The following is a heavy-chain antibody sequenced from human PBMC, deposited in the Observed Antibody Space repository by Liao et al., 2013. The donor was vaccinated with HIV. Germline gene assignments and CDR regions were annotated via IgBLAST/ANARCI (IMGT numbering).Heavy chain of an antibody. CDR3: ARGRVIDY. CDR1: SGSFSRYY. Sequence: QVQLQQWGAGLLKPSETLSLTCAVYSGSFSRYYWSWIRQPPGKGLEWIGEINHSGSTNYNPSLKSRVTISVDTSKNQFSLKLSSVTAADTAVYYCARGRVIDYWGQGTLVTVYS. CDR2: INHSGST. V-gene: IGHV4-34*02. J-gene: IGHJ4*02.